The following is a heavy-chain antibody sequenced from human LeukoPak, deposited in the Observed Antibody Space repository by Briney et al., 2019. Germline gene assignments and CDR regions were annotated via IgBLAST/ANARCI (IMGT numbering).Heavy chain of an antibody. D-gene: IGHD3-9*01. CDR3: ARVYNDILTGYSYGMDV. Sequence: PSETLSLTFTVAGGSISSHYWSWIRQPPGKGLEWMVYIYYSGSTNYNPSLKSRVTISVDTSKNQFSLKLSSVTAADTAVYYCARVYNDILTGYSYGMDVSGQGTTVTVSS. CDR1: GGSISSHY. J-gene: IGHJ6*02. CDR2: IYYSGST. V-gene: IGHV4-59*11.